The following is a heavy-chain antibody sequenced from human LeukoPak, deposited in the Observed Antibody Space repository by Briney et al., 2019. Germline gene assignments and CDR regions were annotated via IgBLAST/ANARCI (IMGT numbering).Heavy chain of an antibody. D-gene: IGHD3-9*01. J-gene: IGHJ4*02. V-gene: IGHV1-2*02. CDR1: RYTFTGYY. CDR2: INPNSGGT. Sequence: LWASVKVSCKASRYTFTGYYMHWVRQAPGQGLEWMGWINPNSGGTNYAQKFQGRVTMTRDTSISTAYMELSRLRSDDTAVYYCASGRDYDILTGYPSKPFDYWGQGTLVTVSS. CDR3: ASGRDYDILTGYPSKPFDY.